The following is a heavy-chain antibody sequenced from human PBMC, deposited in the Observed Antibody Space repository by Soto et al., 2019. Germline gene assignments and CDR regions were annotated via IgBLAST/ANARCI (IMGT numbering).Heavy chain of an antibody. Sequence: PGGSLRLSCAASGFTFSSYGMHWVRQAPGKGLEWVAVISYDGSNKYYADSAKGRFTISRDNSKNTLYLQMNSLRAEDTAVYYCAKCNGDIYYYYAMDVWGQGTTVTVSS. D-gene: IGHD2-8*01. CDR3: AKCNGDIYYYYAMDV. V-gene: IGHV3-30*18. CDR2: ISYDGSNK. J-gene: IGHJ6*02. CDR1: GFTFSSYG.